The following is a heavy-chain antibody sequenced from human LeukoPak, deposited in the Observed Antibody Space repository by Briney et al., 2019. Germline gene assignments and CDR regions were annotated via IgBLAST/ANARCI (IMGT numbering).Heavy chain of an antibody. CDR1: GASMSTYY. V-gene: IGHV4-59*01. D-gene: IGHD3-3*01. Sequence: SETLSLTCTVSGASMSTYYWSWIRQHPRKGLEWIGYISYSGSINFNPSLTSRVTISVYTSKNQFSLRLNSVNAADPAVFYCATYSNDFLSGQQLFDFWGQGILVSVSS. J-gene: IGHJ4*02. CDR3: ATYSNDFLSGQQLFDF. CDR2: ISYSGSI.